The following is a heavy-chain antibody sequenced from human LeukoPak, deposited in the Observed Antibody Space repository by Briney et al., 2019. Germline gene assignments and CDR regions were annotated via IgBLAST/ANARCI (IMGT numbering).Heavy chain of an antibody. CDR1: GGSFSGYY. D-gene: IGHD3/OR15-3a*01. J-gene: IGHJ4*02. Sequence: SETLSLTCAVYGGSFSGYYWSWIRQPPGKGLEWIGEINHSGSTNYNPSLKSRVSISIDTSKNQFSLKLTSVTAADTSVYYCARQTGSGLFILPGGQGTLVTVSS. V-gene: IGHV4-34*01. CDR2: INHSGST. CDR3: ARQTGSGLFILP.